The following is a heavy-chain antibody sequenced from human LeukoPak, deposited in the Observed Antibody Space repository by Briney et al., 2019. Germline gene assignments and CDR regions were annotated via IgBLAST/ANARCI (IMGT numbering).Heavy chain of an antibody. CDR3: ARTYCYDSSGYSDAFDI. CDR1: GFTFSSYG. V-gene: IGHV3-33*01. J-gene: IGHJ3*02. CDR2: IWYDGSNK. D-gene: IGHD3-22*01. Sequence: GGSLRLSCAASGFTFSSYGMHWVRQAPGKGVEGVAVIWYDGSNKYYADSVKGRFTIYRDNYKNTLYLQMNSLRDEDTAVYYCARTYCYDSSGYSDAFDIWGQGTMVTVSS.